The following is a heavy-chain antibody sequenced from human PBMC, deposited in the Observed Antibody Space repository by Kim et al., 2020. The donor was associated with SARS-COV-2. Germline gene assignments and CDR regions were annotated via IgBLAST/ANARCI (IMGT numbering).Heavy chain of an antibody. Sequence: GGSLRLSCAASAFTFSNYVMNWVRQAPGKGLEWVSGISGSGDNTYYADSVEGRFTISRDNSKNTLHLQMNSLTAGDTAVYYCAKALNYQDPRPYYLQYWGQGTLVTVSS. D-gene: IGHD2-2*01. CDR1: AFTFSNYV. J-gene: IGHJ4*02. CDR3: AKALNYQDPRPYYLQY. V-gene: IGHV3-23*01. CDR2: ISGSGDNT.